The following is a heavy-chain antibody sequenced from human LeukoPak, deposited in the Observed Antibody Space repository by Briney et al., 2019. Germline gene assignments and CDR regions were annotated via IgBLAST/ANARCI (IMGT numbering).Heavy chain of an antibody. CDR2: ISSNGVST. J-gene: IGHJ4*02. CDR3: ARAVSPFDY. D-gene: IGHD3-10*01. Sequence: PGGSLRLSCAVSGFSLSSHGMHWVRQAPGKGLEDVSAISSNGVSTYYANSAKGRFTVSRDDSKNTLYLQMGSLRTEDTAVYYCARAVSPFDYRGQGTLVTVSS. V-gene: IGHV3-64*01. CDR1: GFSLSSHG.